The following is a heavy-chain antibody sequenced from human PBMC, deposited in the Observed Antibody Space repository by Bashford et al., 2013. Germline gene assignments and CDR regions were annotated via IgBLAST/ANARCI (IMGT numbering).Heavy chain of an antibody. CDR3: ARLSRHGYNLALDY. D-gene: IGHD5-24*01. V-gene: IGHV2-70*01. CDR1: GFSLSTSGMS. Sequence: SGPTLVKPTQTLTLTCTFSGFSLSTSGMSVSWIRQPPGKALEWLALVDWTDDKSYTTSQKTRLSISKDTSKNQVVLTMTNVGPADTATYYCARLSRHGYNLALDYWGPGTLVTVSS. CDR2: VDWTDDK. J-gene: IGHJ4*02.